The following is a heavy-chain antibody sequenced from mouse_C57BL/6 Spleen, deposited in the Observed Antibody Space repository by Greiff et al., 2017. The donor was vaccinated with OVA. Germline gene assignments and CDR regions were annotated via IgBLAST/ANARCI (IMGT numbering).Heavy chain of an antibody. D-gene: IGHD2-3*01. CDR3: AKNFDGYSYWYFDV. CDR1: GFSLTSYG. V-gene: IGHV2-5*01. Sequence: VKLQQSGPGLVQPSQSLSITCTVSGFSLTSYGVHWVRQSPGKGLEWLGVIWRGGSTDYNAAFMSRLSITKDNSKSQVFFKMNSLQADDTAIYYCAKNFDGYSYWYFDVWGTGTTVTVSS. J-gene: IGHJ1*03. CDR2: IWRGGST.